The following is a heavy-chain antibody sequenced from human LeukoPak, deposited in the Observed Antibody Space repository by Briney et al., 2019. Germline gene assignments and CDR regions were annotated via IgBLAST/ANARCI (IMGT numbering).Heavy chain of an antibody. CDR3: ARSGDYYDSSGYLTEDY. D-gene: IGHD3-22*01. Sequence: ASGKVSCKASGYTFTSYGISWVRQAPGQGLEWMGWISSYNGNTNYAQKLQGRVTMTTDTSTSTAYMELRSLRSDDTAVYYCARSGDYYDSSGYLTEDYWGQGTLVTVSS. J-gene: IGHJ4*02. CDR1: GYTFTSYG. CDR2: ISSYNGNT. V-gene: IGHV1-18*01.